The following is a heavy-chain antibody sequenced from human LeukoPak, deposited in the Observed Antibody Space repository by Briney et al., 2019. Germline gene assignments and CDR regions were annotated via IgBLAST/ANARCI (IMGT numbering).Heavy chain of an antibody. V-gene: IGHV4-39*01. CDR2: VYYTGST. CDR1: GDSVTSGSFY. Sequence: SETLSLTCTVSGDSVTSGSFYWAWLHQAPGKALEWIATVYYTGSTYYNPSLKSRVTISIDTSKNQFSLKLKSVVAPDTAIYYCARHSGSGSLSRPFDPWGQGSLVTVSS. J-gene: IGHJ5*02. CDR3: ARHSGSGSLSRPFDP. D-gene: IGHD3-10*01.